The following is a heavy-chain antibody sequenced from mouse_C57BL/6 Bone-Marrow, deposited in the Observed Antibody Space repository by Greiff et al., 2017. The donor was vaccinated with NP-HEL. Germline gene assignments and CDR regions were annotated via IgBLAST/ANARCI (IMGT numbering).Heavy chain of an antibody. CDR1: GFTFTDYY. J-gene: IGHJ3*01. CDR3: ARLNSSYYYGSSSFAY. D-gene: IGHD1-1*01. Sequence: EVKVVESGGGLVQPGGSLSLSCAASGFTFTDYYMSWVRQPPGKALEWLGFIRNKANGYTTEYSASVKGRFTISRDNSQSILYLQMNALRAEDSATYYCARLNSSYYYGSSSFAYWGQGTLVTVSA. V-gene: IGHV7-3*01. CDR2: IRNKANGYTT.